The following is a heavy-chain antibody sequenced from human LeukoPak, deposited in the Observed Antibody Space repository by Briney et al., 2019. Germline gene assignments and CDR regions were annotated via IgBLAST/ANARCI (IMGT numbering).Heavy chain of an antibody. CDR2: IYYSGST. CDR1: GGPISSYY. CDR3: ARYVWGSYPTFEDY. J-gene: IGHJ4*02. V-gene: IGHV4-59*01. D-gene: IGHD3-16*02. Sequence: SETLSLTCTVSGGPISSYYWSWIRQPPGKGLEWIGYIYYSGSTNYNPSLKSRVTISVDTSKKQFSLKLSSVTAADTAVYYCARYVWGSYPTFEDYWGQGTLVTVSS.